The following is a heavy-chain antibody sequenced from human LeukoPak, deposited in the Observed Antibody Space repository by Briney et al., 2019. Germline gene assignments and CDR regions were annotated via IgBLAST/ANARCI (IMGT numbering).Heavy chain of an antibody. Sequence: GGSLRLSCAASGFTFSNYAMNWVRQAPGKGLEWVSFIRRDGSNQYYAESVKGRFTISRDNSKNTLDLQMGSLRVEDTAVYYCTKAYDSWIGSFYDYWGRGTQVTVSS. V-gene: IGHV3-30*02. J-gene: IGHJ4*02. CDR3: TKAYDSWIGSFYDY. D-gene: IGHD3-3*01. CDR2: IRRDGSNQ. CDR1: GFTFSNYA.